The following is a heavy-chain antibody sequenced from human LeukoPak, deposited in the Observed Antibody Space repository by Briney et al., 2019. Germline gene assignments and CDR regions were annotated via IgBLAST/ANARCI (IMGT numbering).Heavy chain of an antibody. CDR1: GYTFTSYY. CDR2: INPSGGST. V-gene: IGHV1-46*01. D-gene: IGHD3-10*01. J-gene: IGHJ4*02. CDR3: ARECGSGSSCRSFDY. Sequence: ASVKVSCKASGYTFTSYYMYWVRQAPGQGLEWMGIINPSGGSTSYAQKFQGRVTMTRDTSTSTVYMELSSLRSEDTAVYYCARECGSGSSCRSFDYWGQGTLVTVSS.